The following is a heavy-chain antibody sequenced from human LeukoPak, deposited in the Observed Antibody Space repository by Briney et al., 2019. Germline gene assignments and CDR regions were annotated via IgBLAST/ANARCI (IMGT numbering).Heavy chain of an antibody. V-gene: IGHV4-34*01. Sequence: SETLSLTCAVYGGSFSGYYWSWIRQPPGKGLEWIGEINHSGSTNYNPSLKSRVTISVDTSKNQFSLKLSSVTAADTAVYYRARGRGYSNYRYWGQGTLVTVSS. CDR3: ARGRGYSNYRY. J-gene: IGHJ4*02. D-gene: IGHD4-11*01. CDR1: GGSFSGYY. CDR2: INHSGST.